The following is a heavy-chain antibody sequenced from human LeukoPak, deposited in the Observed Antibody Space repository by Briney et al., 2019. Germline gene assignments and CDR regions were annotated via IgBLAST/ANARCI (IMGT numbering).Heavy chain of an antibody. D-gene: IGHD3-10*01. CDR2: IYTSGST. V-gene: IGHV4-4*07. J-gene: IGHJ5*02. CDR3: ARQTYYYGSGRNNWFDP. Sequence: SETLSLTCTVSGGSISSYYWSWIRQPAGKGLEWIGRIYTSGSTNYNPSLKSRFTMSVDTSKNQFSLKLSSVTAADTAVYYCARQTYYYGSGRNNWFDPWGQGTLVTVSS. CDR1: GGSISSYY.